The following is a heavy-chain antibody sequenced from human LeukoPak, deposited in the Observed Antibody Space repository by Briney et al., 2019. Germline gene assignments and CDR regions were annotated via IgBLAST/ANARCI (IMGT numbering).Heavy chain of an antibody. CDR3: ARDLVQLWSKDF. CDR1: GFTFSNYE. Sequence: GGSLRLSCAASGFTFSNYEFNWVRQAPGKGLEWVSYISSSGRNIYYADSVKGRFTISRDNAKNSLYLQMNSLRAEDTAVYYCARDLVQLWSKDFWGQGTLATVSS. V-gene: IGHV3-48*03. CDR2: ISSSGRNI. D-gene: IGHD5-18*01. J-gene: IGHJ4*02.